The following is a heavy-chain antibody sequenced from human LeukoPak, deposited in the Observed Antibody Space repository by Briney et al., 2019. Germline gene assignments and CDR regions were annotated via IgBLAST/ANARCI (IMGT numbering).Heavy chain of an antibody. CDR3: ARESYYYDSRGSFDY. D-gene: IGHD3-22*01. CDR2: IYSSDST. V-gene: IGHV3-53*01. CDR1: GFTVRSNY. Sequence: PGGSLRLSCAASGFTVRSNYMSWVRQAPGKGLEWVSVIYSSDSTYYADSVKGRLTIFRDNSKNTLYLQMNSLRAEDTAVYYCARESYYYDSRGSFDYWGQGTLVTVSS. J-gene: IGHJ4*02.